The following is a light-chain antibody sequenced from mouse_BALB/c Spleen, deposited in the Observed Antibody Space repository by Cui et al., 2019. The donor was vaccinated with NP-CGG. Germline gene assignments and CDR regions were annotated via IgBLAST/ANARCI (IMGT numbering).Light chain of an antibody. CDR1: TGVDTTSTY. CDR3: AFWYNTHWV. Sequence: QAAVTPASASTTSPAGTAITTRRSSTGVDTTSTYAQSVQEKPYLLFTDLIGGTSNRASGVPVRFSRSLIGDKAALTITGTQTEDYAMCFCAFWYNTHWVFGGGTKLAVL. J-gene: IGLJ1*01. CDR2: GTS. V-gene: IGLV2*02.